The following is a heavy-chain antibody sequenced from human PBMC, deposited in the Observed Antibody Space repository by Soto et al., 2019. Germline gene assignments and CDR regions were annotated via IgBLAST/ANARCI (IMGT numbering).Heavy chain of an antibody. Sequence: QITLKESGPTLVNPTQTLTLTCTFSGFSLSTTAEGVGWIRQPPGKALEWLALIYWDDDERYSPSLKSRLTITKHTSKNKVVLTLTNVDPVDTATYYCAHGSCSSADCYPNPYLDYWGQGILVTVSS. CDR2: IYWDDDE. D-gene: IGHD2-2*01. CDR1: GFSLSTTAEG. J-gene: IGHJ4*02. V-gene: IGHV2-5*02. CDR3: AHGSCSSADCYPNPYLDY.